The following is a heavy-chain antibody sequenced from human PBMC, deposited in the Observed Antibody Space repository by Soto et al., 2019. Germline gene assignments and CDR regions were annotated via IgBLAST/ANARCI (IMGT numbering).Heavy chain of an antibody. Sequence: GGPLSLSCVASEFPFSTPPMSWVRQAPGKGLEWVSAIGGSGGSTYYADSVRGRFTISRDDSKNTVYLHMSTLRAEDTALYYCVKDWSGNKCPCMDVWGQGTTVTVSS. J-gene: IGHJ6*02. V-gene: IGHV3-23*01. D-gene: IGHD3-3*01. CDR2: IGGSGGST. CDR3: VKDWSGNKCPCMDV. CDR1: EFPFSTPP.